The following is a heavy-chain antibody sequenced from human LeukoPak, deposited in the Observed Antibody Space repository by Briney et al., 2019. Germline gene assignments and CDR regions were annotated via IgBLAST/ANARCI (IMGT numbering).Heavy chain of an antibody. J-gene: IGHJ6*03. CDR1: GYTFTGYY. Sequence: ASVKVSCKASGYTFTGYYMHWVRQAPGQGLEWMGWINPNSGGTNYAQKFQGRVTMTRDTSISTAYMELSRLRSDDTAVYYCARYGSGSYGYYYYMDVWGKGTTVTVSS. CDR3: ARYGSGSYGYYYYMDV. D-gene: IGHD3-10*01. CDR2: INPNSGGT. V-gene: IGHV1-2*02.